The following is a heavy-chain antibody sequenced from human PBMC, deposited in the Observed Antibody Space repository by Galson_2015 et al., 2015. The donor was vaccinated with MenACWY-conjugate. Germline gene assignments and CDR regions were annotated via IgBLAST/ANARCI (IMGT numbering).Heavy chain of an antibody. CDR2: TSHGGNT. V-gene: IGHV4-4*06. D-gene: IGHD6-19*01. J-gene: IGHJ3*02. CDR3: ARHTAVSGTRGFDM. Sequence: TSHGGNTYFHPSLTGRADIFLDASKNQFSLNLHSVTAADTATYFCARHTAVSGTRGFDMWGQGTLVTVSS.